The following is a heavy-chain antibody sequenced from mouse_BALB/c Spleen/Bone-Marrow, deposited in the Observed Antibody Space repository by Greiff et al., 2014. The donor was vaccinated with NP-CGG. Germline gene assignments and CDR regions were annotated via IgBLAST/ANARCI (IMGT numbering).Heavy chain of an antibody. Sequence: VQLQQSGAELARPGASVKLSCKASGYTFSSYWMRWVKQRPGQGLEWIGSIYPGDGDTRYTQKFKGKAALTADKSSSTAYMQLSSLASEDSAVYYCARGAYYRYDGFAYWGQGTLVTVSA. CDR3: ARGAYYRYDGFAY. CDR2: IYPGDGDT. J-gene: IGHJ3*01. CDR1: GYTFSSYW. D-gene: IGHD2-14*01. V-gene: IGHV1-87*01.